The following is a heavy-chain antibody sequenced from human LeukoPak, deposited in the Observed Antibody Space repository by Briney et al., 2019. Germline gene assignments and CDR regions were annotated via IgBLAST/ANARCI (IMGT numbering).Heavy chain of an antibody. CDR2: ISGSGGST. CDR3: ARDVRGYSGYDLLY. V-gene: IGHV3-23*01. D-gene: IGHD5-12*01. J-gene: IGHJ4*02. Sequence: GGSLRLSCAASGFTFSSYGMSWVRQAPGKGLEWVSAISGSGGSTYYADSVKGRFTISRDNSKNTLYLQMNSLRAEDTAVYYCARDVRGYSGYDLLYWGQGTLATVSS. CDR1: GFTFSSYG.